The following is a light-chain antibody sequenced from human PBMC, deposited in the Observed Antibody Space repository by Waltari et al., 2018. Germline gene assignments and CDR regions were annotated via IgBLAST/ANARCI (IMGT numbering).Light chain of an antibody. Sequence: EIVMTQSPATLSVSPGERATISCRASPSVSSNLACYQQKPGQAPRLLIYGASARATGIPARFSGSGSGTEFTLTISSLQSEDFAVYYCQQYNNWPYTFGQGTKLEIK. V-gene: IGKV3-15*01. J-gene: IGKJ2*01. CDR3: QQYNNWPYT. CDR2: GAS. CDR1: PSVSSN.